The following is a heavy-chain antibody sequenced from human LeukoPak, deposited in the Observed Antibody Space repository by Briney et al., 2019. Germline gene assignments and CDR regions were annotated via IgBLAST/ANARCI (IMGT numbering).Heavy chain of an antibody. Sequence: ASVKVSCKVSGYTLTELSMHWVRQAPGKGLEWMGGFDPEDGETIYAQKFQGRVTMTEDTSTDTAYMELSSLRSKDTAVYYCATESREQSHFDYWGQGTLVTVSS. CDR2: FDPEDGET. V-gene: IGHV1-24*01. D-gene: IGHD1/OR15-1a*01. CDR1: GYTLTELS. CDR3: ATESREQSHFDY. J-gene: IGHJ4*02.